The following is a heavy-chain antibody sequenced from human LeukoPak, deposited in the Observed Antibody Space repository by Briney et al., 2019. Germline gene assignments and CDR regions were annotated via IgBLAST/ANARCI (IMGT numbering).Heavy chain of an antibody. D-gene: IGHD2-2*01. CDR3: ARYCSSTSCYFY. CDR2: IYRSGST. J-gene: IGHJ4*02. V-gene: IGHV4-38-2*02. Sequence: SETLSLTCTVSGYSISSSYYWGWIRQPPGKGLERIGSIYRSGSTYYNPSLKSRVTISVDTSKNQFSLKLSSVTAADTAVYYCARYCSSTSCYFYWGQGTLVTVSS. CDR1: GYSISSSYY.